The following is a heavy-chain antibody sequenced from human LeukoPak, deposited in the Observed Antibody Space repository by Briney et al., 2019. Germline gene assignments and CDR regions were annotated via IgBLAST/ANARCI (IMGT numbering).Heavy chain of an antibody. V-gene: IGHV4-34*01. D-gene: IGHD6-13*01. CDR3: ARRRAAAGMGYFDY. Sequence: SETLSLTCAVYGGSFSGCYWSWIRQPPGKGLEWIGEINHSGSTNYNPSLKSRVTISVDTSKNQFSLKLSSVTAADTAVYYCARRRAAAGMGYFDYWGQGTLVTVSS. J-gene: IGHJ4*02. CDR2: INHSGST. CDR1: GGSFSGCY.